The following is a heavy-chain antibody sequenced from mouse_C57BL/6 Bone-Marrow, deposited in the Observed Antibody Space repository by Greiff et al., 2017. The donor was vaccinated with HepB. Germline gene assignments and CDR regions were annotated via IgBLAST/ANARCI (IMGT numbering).Heavy chain of an antibody. Sequence: QVQLQQSGAELVKPGASVKISCKASGYAFSSYWMNWVKQRPGKGLEWIGQIYPGDGDTNYNGKFKGKATLTADKSSSTAYMQLSSLTSEDSAVYFCARSPYYYGSRWYFDVWGTGTTVTVSS. D-gene: IGHD1-1*01. J-gene: IGHJ1*03. V-gene: IGHV1-80*01. CDR2: IYPGDGDT. CDR1: GYAFSSYW. CDR3: ARSPYYYGSRWYFDV.